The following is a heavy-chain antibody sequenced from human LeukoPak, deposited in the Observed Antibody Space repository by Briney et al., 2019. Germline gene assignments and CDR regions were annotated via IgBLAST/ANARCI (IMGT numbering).Heavy chain of an antibody. D-gene: IGHD6-13*01. Sequence: PGGSLRLSCTVSGFTVSTNYMSWVRQAPGKGLEWVSVINSGGSTYYADSVKGRLTLSRDNSKNTLYLQMNSLRAEDTAVYYCARVSSSWYSYFDYWGQGTLVTVSS. CDR1: GFTVSTNY. J-gene: IGHJ4*02. CDR3: ARVSSSWYSYFDY. V-gene: IGHV3-66*01. CDR2: INSGGST.